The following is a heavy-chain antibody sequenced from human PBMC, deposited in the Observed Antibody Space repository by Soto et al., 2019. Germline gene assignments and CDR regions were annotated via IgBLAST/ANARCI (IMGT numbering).Heavy chain of an antibody. D-gene: IGHD6-6*01. CDR2: IYYSGST. V-gene: IGHV4-39*01. J-gene: IGHJ5*02. Sequence: SETLSLTCTVSGGSISSSSYYWGWIRQPPGKGLEWIGSIYYSGSTYYNPSLKSRVTISVDTSKNQFSLKLSSVTAADTAVYYCARHGDSSSSNWFDPWGQGTLVTVSS. CDR3: ARHGDSSSSNWFDP. CDR1: GGSISSSSYY.